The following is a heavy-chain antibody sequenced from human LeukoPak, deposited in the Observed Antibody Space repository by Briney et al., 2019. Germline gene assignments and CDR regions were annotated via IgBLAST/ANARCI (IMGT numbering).Heavy chain of an antibody. J-gene: IGHJ4*02. V-gene: IGHV3-9*01. CDR2: ISWNSGSI. CDR1: GFTFSSYS. Sequence: SLRLSCAASGFTFSSYSMNWVRQAPGKGLEWVSGISWNSGSIGYADSVKGRFTISRDNAKNSLYLQMNSLRAEDTALYYCAKDSSLSGSYYDYWGQGTLVTVSS. CDR3: AKDSSLSGSYYDY. D-gene: IGHD1-26*01.